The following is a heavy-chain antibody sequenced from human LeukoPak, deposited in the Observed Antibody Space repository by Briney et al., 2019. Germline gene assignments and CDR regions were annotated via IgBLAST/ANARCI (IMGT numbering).Heavy chain of an antibody. CDR3: TTGRLESL. CDR1: GPTFSNAW. CDR2: IKSKTDGWTT. J-gene: IGHJ4*02. Sequence: SGESLRLSCAASGPTFSNAWMSCVRQAPGKGLEWVGRIKSKTDGWTTDYAAPVKGTFTISRDDSRNTMYLQMNSLKSENTAVYYCTTGRLESLWGQGTLVTVSS. V-gene: IGHV3-15*01.